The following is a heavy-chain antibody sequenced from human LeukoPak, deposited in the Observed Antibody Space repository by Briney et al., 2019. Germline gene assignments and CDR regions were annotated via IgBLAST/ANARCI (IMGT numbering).Heavy chain of an antibody. J-gene: IGHJ4*02. CDR3: ARDNFGFDY. CDR2: LWSDGSNK. Sequence: PGGSLRLSCAASGFTFSNYWMSWVRQAPGKGLEWVAVLWSDGSNKYYADSVKGRFTISRDNSKNTLYLQMNSLRAEDTAVFYCARDNFGFDYWGQGTLVTVSS. CDR1: GFTFSNYW. V-gene: IGHV3-33*08. D-gene: IGHD1-20*01.